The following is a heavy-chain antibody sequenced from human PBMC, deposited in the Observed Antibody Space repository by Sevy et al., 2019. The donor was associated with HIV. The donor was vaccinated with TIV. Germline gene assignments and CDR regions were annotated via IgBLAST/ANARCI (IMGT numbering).Heavy chain of an antibody. CDR1: GFTFRTYG. J-gene: IGHJ4*02. CDR2: ISYDETHK. CDR3: AKDYSAGISFVRGAYRARGDYFDY. Sequence: GGSLRLSCVTSGFTFRTYGMHWVRQSPGKGLEWVAIISYDETHKNYADSVRGRFSISKDNSKNTLSLQMSSLKTEDTVVYYCAKDYSAGISFVRGAYRARGDYFDYWGQGTLVTVSS. V-gene: IGHV3-30*18. D-gene: IGHD3-10*01.